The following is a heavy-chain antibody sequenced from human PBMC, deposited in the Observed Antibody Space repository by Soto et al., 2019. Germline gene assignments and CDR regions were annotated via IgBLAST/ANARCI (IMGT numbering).Heavy chain of an antibody. CDR2: ISAYNGNT. Sequence: ASVKVSCKASGYTFTSYGISWVRQAPGQGLEWMGWISAYNGNTSYAQKFQGRVTMTRDTSTSTVYMELSSLRSEDTAVYYCARECRFQENWFDPWGQGTLVTVSS. CDR1: GYTFTSYG. CDR3: ARECRFQENWFDP. V-gene: IGHV1-18*01. J-gene: IGHJ5*02.